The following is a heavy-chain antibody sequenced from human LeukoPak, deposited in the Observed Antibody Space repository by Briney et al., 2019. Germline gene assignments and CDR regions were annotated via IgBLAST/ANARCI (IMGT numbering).Heavy chain of an antibody. CDR1: GYTFTNYG. CDR2: NSAYNGNT. J-gene: IGHJ4*02. Sequence: ASVKVSCKASGYTFTNYGISWVRQAPGQGLDWMGWNSAYNGNTKYAQKFLGRVTMTTDTSTSTAYMELRSLRSDDTAVYYCARGYPQGFGDSVIDYWGQGTLVTVSS. D-gene: IGHD4-17*01. V-gene: IGHV1-18*01. CDR3: ARGYPQGFGDSVIDY.